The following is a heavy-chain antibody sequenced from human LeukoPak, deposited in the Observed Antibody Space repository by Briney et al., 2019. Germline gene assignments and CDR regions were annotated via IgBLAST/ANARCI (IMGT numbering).Heavy chain of an antibody. CDR3: TRGSLAIAAAYFDY. CDR2: IYSGGST. Sequence: GGSLRLSCAASGFTVSSNYMSWVRQAPGKGLEWVSVIYSGGSTYYADSVKGRFTISRDNSKNTLYLQMNSLRAEDTAVYYCTRGSLAIAAAYFDYWGQGTLVTVSS. CDR1: GFTVSSNY. J-gene: IGHJ4*02. V-gene: IGHV3-53*01. D-gene: IGHD6-13*01.